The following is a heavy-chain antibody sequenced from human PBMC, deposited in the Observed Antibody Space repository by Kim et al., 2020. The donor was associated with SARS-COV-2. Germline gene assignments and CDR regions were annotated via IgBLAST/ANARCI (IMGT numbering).Heavy chain of an antibody. V-gene: IGHV3-9*01. CDR3: AKDYGQWLALDY. Sequence: GYADSVKGRFTISRDNAKNSLYLQMNSLRAEDTALYYCAKDYGQWLALDYWGQGTLVTVSS. J-gene: IGHJ4*02. D-gene: IGHD6-19*01.